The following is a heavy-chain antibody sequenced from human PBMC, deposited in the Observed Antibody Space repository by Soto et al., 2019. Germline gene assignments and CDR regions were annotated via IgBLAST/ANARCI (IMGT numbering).Heavy chain of an antibody. CDR1: GFTVSSNY. D-gene: IGHD3-22*01. CDR2: IYSGGTT. J-gene: IGHJ5*02. Sequence: EVQLVESGGGLVQPGGSLRLSCAASGFTVSSNYMSWVRQARGKGLECVSVIYSGGTTYYADSVKGRFTISRDNSKNTLYLQMNSLRAEDTAVYYCARNGASSDYRGWFDPWGQGTLVTVSS. CDR3: ARNGASSDYRGWFDP. V-gene: IGHV3-66*01.